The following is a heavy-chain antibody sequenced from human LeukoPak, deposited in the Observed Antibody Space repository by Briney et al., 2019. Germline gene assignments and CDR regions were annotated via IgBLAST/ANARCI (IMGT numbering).Heavy chain of an antibody. D-gene: IGHD6-13*01. V-gene: IGHV3-7*01. J-gene: IGHJ4*02. CDR3: ARDSAGNDY. Sequence: GGSLRLSCAASGFTFSTYWMSWVRQAPGKGLEWVANIKQDGSEKYYVDSVKGRFTISRGNAKNSLYLQMNSLRAEDTAMYYCARDSAGNDYWGQGTLVTVSS. CDR1: GFTFSTYW. CDR2: IKQDGSEK.